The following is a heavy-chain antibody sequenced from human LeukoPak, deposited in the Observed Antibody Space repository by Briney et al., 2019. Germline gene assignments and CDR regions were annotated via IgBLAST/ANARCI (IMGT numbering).Heavy chain of an antibody. D-gene: IGHD3-16*02. CDR2: IRYDGSNK. J-gene: IGHJ4*02. Sequence: GGSLRLSCAASGFTFSSYGMHWVRQAPGKGLEWVAFIRYDGSNKYYADSVKGRFTISRDNSKNTLYLQMNSLRAEDTAVYYCASLGLMITFGGVIVPPRDYWGQGTLVTVSS. CDR1: GFTFSSYG. V-gene: IGHV3-30*02. CDR3: ASLGLMITFGGVIVPPRDY.